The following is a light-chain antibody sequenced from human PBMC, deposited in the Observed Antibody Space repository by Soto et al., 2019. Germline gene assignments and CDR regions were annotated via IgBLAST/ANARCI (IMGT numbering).Light chain of an antibody. V-gene: IGLV2-14*01. CDR1: STDIGAYNY. J-gene: IGLJ1*01. CDR3: NSYTTLSNRV. CDR2: EVT. Sequence: LAQPASVSGSPGQSITISCTGTSTDIGAYNYVSWYQQHPGKAPKLLIYEVTNRPSGVSNRFSGSKSGNTASLTISGLQAEDEANYYCNSYTTLSNRVFGTGTKVTVL.